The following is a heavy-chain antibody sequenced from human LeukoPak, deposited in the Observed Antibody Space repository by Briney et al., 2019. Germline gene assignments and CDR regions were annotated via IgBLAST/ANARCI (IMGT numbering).Heavy chain of an antibody. CDR3: ARIRGGNTYGFDY. CDR1: GFSLSTTGMR. CDR2: IDWDDEK. V-gene: IGHV2-70*04. Sequence: SGPTLVNPTQTLTLTCTFSGFSLSTTGMRVTWIRQPPGKALEWLARIDWDDEKFYSTSLRTRLTISKDTSKHQVVLTMTNMDPVDTATYYCARIRGGNTYGFDYWGQGTLVTVSS. J-gene: IGHJ4*02. D-gene: IGHD5-18*01.